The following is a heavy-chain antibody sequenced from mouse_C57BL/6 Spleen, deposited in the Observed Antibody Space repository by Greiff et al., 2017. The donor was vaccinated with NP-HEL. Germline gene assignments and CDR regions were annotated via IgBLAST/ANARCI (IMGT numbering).Heavy chain of an antibody. V-gene: IGHV1-55*01. CDR1: GYTFTSYW. Sequence: QVQLQQPGAELVKPGASVKMSCKASGYTFTSYWITWVKQRPGQGLEWIGDIYPGSGSTNYNEKFKSKATLTVDTSSSTADMQLSSLTSEDSAVYYCARGDGPYAMDYGGQGTSVTVSS. CDR3: ARGDGPYAMDY. D-gene: IGHD2-3*01. CDR2: IYPGSGST. J-gene: IGHJ4*01.